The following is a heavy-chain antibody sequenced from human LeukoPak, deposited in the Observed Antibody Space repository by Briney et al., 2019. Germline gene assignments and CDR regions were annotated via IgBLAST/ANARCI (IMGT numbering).Heavy chain of an antibody. D-gene: IGHD7-27*01. Sequence: GGSLRLSCAASGFTFSSYSMNWVRQAPGKGLEWVSSISSSSYIYYADSVKGRFTTSRDNAKNSLYLQMNSLRAEDTAVYYCARDPTRLGIGPFFDYWGQGTLVTVSS. CDR2: ISSSSYI. CDR3: ARDPTRLGIGPFFDY. CDR1: GFTFSSYS. J-gene: IGHJ4*02. V-gene: IGHV3-21*01.